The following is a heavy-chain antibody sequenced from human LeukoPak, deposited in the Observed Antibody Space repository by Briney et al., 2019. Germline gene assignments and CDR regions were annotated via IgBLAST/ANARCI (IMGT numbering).Heavy chain of an antibody. CDR1: GFTFSSYA. CDR2: ISYDGSNK. CDR3: ARYVYSGNSPHDAFDI. D-gene: IGHD4-23*01. V-gene: IGHV3-30*14. Sequence: GGSLRLSCAASGFTFSSYAMHWVRQAPGKGLEWVAVISYDGSNKYYADSVKGRFTISRDNSKNTLYLQMNSLRAEDTAVYYCARYVYSGNSPHDAFDIWGQGTMVTVSS. J-gene: IGHJ3*02.